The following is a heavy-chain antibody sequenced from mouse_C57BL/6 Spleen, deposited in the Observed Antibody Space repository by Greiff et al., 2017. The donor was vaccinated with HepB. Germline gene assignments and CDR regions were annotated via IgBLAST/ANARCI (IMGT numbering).Heavy chain of an antibody. CDR1: GFNIKDYY. D-gene: IGHD3-2*02. CDR3: TTAAQATNFDY. V-gene: IGHV14-1*01. J-gene: IGHJ2*01. CDR2: IDPEDGDT. Sequence: VQLEESGAELVRPGASVKLSCTASGFNIKDYYMHWVKQRPEQGLAWIGRIDPEDGDTESAPKFQGKATMTADTSSNTAYLQLSSLTSEDTAVYYCTTAAQATNFDYWGQGTTLTVSS.